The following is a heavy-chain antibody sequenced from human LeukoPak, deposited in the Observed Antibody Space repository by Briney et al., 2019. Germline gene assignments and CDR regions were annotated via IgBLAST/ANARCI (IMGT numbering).Heavy chain of an antibody. CDR1: GFTFSSYG. CDR2: ISYDGSNK. J-gene: IGHJ4*02. V-gene: IGHV3-30*18. Sequence: PGGSLRLSCAASGFTFSSYGMHWVRQAPGKGLEWVAVISYDGSNKYYAGSVKGRFTISRDNSKNTLYLQMNSLRAEDTAVYYCAKDRGSGWLFDYWGQGTLVTVSS. D-gene: IGHD6-19*01. CDR3: AKDRGSGWLFDY.